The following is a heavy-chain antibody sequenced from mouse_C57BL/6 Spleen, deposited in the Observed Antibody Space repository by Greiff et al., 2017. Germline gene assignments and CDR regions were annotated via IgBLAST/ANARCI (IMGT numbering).Heavy chain of an antibody. CDR2: IWGVGST. V-gene: IGHV2-6*01. J-gene: IGHJ3*01. CDR1: GFSLTSYG. D-gene: IGHD3-2*02. CDR3: ASEDSSGYGFAY. Sequence: VQLVESGPGLVAPSQSLSITCTVSGFSLTSYGVDWVRQSPGKGLEWLGVIWGVGSTNYNSALKSRLSISKDNSKSQVFLKMNSLQTDDTAMYYCASEDSSGYGFAYWGQGTLVTVSA.